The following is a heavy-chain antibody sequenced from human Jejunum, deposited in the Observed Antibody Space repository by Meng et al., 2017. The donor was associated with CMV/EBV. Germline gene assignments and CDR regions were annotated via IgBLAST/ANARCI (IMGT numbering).Heavy chain of an antibody. Sequence: TFSSYAFHWVRQAQGKGLEWLAVISFDGGNSYYADSVKGRFTIPRDNSKNTLDLLMNSLRAEDTAVYYCARGRGGTILSFYGMDVWGQGTTVTVSS. D-gene: IGHD1-1*01. CDR1: TFSSYA. V-gene: IGHV3-30*04. CDR3: ARGRGGTILSFYGMDV. CDR2: ISFDGGNS. J-gene: IGHJ6*02.